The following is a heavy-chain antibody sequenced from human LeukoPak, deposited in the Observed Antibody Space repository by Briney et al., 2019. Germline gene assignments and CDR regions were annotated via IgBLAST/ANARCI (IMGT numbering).Heavy chain of an antibody. CDR3: ARSSGWGPFDY. V-gene: IGHV3-23*01. Sequence: GGSLRLSCAASGFTFSNYAMSWVRQAPGKGLEWVSAISGSGDNTYYADSVKGRFTISRDNSKNTLYLQMNSLRAEDTAVYYCARSSGWGPFDYWGQGTLVTVSS. D-gene: IGHD6-19*01. J-gene: IGHJ4*02. CDR2: ISGSGDNT. CDR1: GFTFSNYA.